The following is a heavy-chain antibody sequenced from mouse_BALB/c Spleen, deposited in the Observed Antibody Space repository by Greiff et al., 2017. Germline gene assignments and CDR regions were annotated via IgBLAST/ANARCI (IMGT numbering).Heavy chain of an antibody. Sequence: QVHVKQSGAELAKPGASVKMSCKASGYTFTSYWMHWVKQRPGQGLEWIGYINPSTGYTEYNQKFKDKATLTADKSSSTAYMQLSSLTSEDSAVYYCARASYYWGQGTTLTVSS. D-gene: IGHD6-1*01. CDR3: ARASYY. J-gene: IGHJ2*01. CDR1: GYTFTSYW. V-gene: IGHV1-7*01. CDR2: INPSTGYT.